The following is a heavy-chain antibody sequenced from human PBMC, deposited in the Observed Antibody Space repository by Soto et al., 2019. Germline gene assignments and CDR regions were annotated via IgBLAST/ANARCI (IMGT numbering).Heavy chain of an antibody. CDR2: VYYSGRT. V-gene: IGHV4-61*08. CDR3: ARDRKGYVDY. J-gene: IGHJ4*02. CDR1: GGSVSSGGYY. Sequence: SETLSLTCTVSGGSVSSGGYYWSWIRRPPGLGLVWIGYVYYSGRTNSNPTLNSQVTISIDKSKNKFSLKLSTVTAADTAVYYCARDRKGYVDYWGQGTLVTVSS. D-gene: IGHD5-18*01.